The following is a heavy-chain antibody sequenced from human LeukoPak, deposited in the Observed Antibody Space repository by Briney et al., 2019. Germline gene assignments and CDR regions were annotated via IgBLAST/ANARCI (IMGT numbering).Heavy chain of an antibody. Sequence: ASVKVSCKASGGTFSSYAISWVRQAPGQGLEWMGGIIPIFGTANYAQKFQGGVTITADKSTSTAYMELSSLRSEDTAVYYCASMATTSIFDYWGQGTLVTVSS. CDR2: IIPIFGTA. D-gene: IGHD5-24*01. CDR3: ASMATTSIFDY. J-gene: IGHJ4*02. CDR1: GGTFSSYA. V-gene: IGHV1-69*06.